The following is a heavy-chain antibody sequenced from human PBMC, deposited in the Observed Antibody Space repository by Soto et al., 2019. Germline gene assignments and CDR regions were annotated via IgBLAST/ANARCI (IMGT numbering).Heavy chain of an antibody. V-gene: IGHV3-23*01. D-gene: IGHD6-13*01. Sequence: WWSLRLSCAASGFTCSSYAMSWFRQAPGKGLEWVSAISGSGGSTYYADSVKGRFTISRDNSKNTLYLQMNSLRAEDTAVYYCAKDRGGSSSGKMFDYWGQGTLVTVSS. J-gene: IGHJ4*02. CDR3: AKDRGGSSSGKMFDY. CDR2: ISGSGGST. CDR1: GFTCSSYA.